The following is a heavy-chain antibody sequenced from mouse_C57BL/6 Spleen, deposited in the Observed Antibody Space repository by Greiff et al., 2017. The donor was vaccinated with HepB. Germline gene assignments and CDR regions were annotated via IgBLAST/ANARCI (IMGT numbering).Heavy chain of an antibody. CDR2: INPGSGGT. V-gene: IGHV1-54*01. CDR1: GYAFTNYL. J-gene: IGHJ3*01. Sequence: QVQLQQSGAELVRPGTSVKVSCKASGYAFTNYLLEWVKQRPGQGLEWIGVINPGSGGTNYNEKFKGKAPLTADINSSTAYMQLSSLTSEDSAVYFCAIYYELWCAYWGQGTLVTVSA. CDR3: AIYYELWCAY. D-gene: IGHD2-4*01.